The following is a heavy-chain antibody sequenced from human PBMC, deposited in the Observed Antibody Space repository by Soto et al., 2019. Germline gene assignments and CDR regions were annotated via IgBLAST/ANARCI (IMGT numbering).Heavy chain of an antibody. Sequence: GGSLRLSCAASGFSVSSNYMSWVRQAPGKGLEWVSVIYSGGGNTYYADSVKDRFTISRDNSKNTLYLQMNSLRAEDTAVYYCARDSQYDFWSGYSTYGMDVWGQGTTVTVSS. CDR2: IYSGGGNT. CDR1: GFSVSSNY. CDR3: ARDSQYDFWSGYSTYGMDV. D-gene: IGHD3-3*01. J-gene: IGHJ6*02. V-gene: IGHV3-66*01.